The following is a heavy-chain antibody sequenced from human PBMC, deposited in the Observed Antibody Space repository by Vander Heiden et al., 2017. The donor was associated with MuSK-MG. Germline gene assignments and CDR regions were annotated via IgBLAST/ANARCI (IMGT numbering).Heavy chain of an antibody. CDR2: IWYDGSNK. Sequence: QVQLVESGGGVVQPGRSLRLSCAASGFTFISYGMHWVRQAPGKGLEWVAVIWYDGSNKYYADSVKGRFTISRDNSKNTLYLQMNSLRAEDTAVYYCARDFVGHYDSSGFFDYWGQGTLVTVSS. CDR3: ARDFVGHYDSSGFFDY. CDR1: GFTFISYG. D-gene: IGHD3-22*01. V-gene: IGHV3-33*01. J-gene: IGHJ4*02.